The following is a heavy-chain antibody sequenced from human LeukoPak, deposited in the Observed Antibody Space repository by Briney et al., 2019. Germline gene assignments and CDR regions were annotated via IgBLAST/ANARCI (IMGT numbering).Heavy chain of an antibody. CDR3: ARDHYCGGDCYPRTRYYFDY. D-gene: IGHD2-21*02. J-gene: IGHJ4*02. CDR2: INPSGGST. CDR1: GYTFTSHY. Sequence: GASVKVSCKASGYTFTSHYMHWVRQAPGQGLEWMGIINPSGGSTSYAQKFQGRVTMTRDTSTSTVYMELSSLRSEDTAVYYCARDHYCGGDCYPRTRYYFDYWGQGTLVTVSS. V-gene: IGHV1-46*01.